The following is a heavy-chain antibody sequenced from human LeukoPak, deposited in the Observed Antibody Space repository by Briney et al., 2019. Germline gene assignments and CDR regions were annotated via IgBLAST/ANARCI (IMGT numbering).Heavy chain of an antibody. CDR1: GYSISSGYY. CDR3: SRALYPTYSSNWYLSAFDI. D-gene: IGHD6-13*01. Sequence: SETLSLTCTVSGYSISSGYYWGWIRQPPGKGLEWIGSIYHSGSTYYNPSLKSRVTISVDTSKNQFSLKLSSVTAADTAMYYCSRALYPTYSSNWYLSAFDIWGLGTLVTVSS. J-gene: IGHJ3*02. CDR2: IYHSGST. V-gene: IGHV4-38-2*02.